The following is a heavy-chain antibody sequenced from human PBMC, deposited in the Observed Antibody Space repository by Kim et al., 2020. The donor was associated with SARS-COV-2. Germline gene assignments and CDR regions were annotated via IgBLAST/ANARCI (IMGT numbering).Heavy chain of an antibody. V-gene: IGHV3-9*01. CDR2: ISWNSGSI. CDR1: GFTFDDYA. J-gene: IGHJ6*03. CDR3: AKEMYASGWYVGTDYYYYMDV. D-gene: IGHD6-19*01. Sequence: SLRLSCAASGFTFDDYAMHWVRQAPGKGLEWVSGISWNSGSIDYADSVKGRFTISRDNAKNSLYLQMNSLRAEDTALYYCAKEMYASGWYVGTDYYYYMDVWGKGTTVTVSS.